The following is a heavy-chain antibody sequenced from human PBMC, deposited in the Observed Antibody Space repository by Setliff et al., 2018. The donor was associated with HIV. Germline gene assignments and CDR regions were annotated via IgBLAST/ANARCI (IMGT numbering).Heavy chain of an antibody. D-gene: IGHD2-2*01. J-gene: IGHJ4*02. CDR2: TIPMFGTA. CDR3: ARESACSSTSCPKVLDY. Sequence: WASVKVSCKASGGTFGIYGISWVRQAPGQGLEWMGGTIPMFGTANYAQKFQGRVTITTDESTNTGYMELSSLRSEDTAVYYCARESACSSTSCPKVLDYWGQGTLVTVSS. CDR1: GGTFGIYG. V-gene: IGHV1-69*05.